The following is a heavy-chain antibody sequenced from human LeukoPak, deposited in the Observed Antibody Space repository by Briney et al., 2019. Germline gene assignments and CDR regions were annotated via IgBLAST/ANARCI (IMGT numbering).Heavy chain of an antibody. D-gene: IGHD1-7*01. J-gene: IGHJ4*02. Sequence: SQALSLTCTVSGGSISSGSYYWSWIRQPAGKGLEWIGRIYTSGSTNYNPSLKSRVTISVDTSKNQFSLKLSSVTAADTAVYYCARDVTGTTSDYWGQGTLVTVSS. CDR3: ARDVTGTTSDY. CDR1: GGSISSGSYY. V-gene: IGHV4-61*02. CDR2: IYTSGST.